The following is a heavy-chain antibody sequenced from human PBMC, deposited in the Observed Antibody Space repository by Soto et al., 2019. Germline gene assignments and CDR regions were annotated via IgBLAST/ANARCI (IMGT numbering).Heavy chain of an antibody. D-gene: IGHD3-3*01. CDR2: IIPIFGTE. CDR1: GGTFSSYA. J-gene: IGHJ4*02. Sequence: SVKVSCKASGGTFSSYAISWVRQAPGQGLEWMGGIIPIFGTENYAKKFQGRVTITADESTRTAYMELSGLRSEDTAVYYCERGMLFGVDMRLYFDSWGQGTLVPVSS. CDR3: ERGMLFGVDMRLYFDS. V-gene: IGHV1-69*13.